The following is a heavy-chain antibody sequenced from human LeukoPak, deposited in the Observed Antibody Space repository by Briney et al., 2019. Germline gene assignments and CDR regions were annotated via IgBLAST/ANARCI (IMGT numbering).Heavy chain of an antibody. Sequence: PSETLSLTCNVSGDSINTYFWNWIRQPPGKGLEWLGYISHSGSTNYNPSLKSRLTMSVDMSKNQFSLRLTSATAADTAVYFCAKSGWLRRAFFQDWGQGTLVTVSS. J-gene: IGHJ1*01. CDR2: ISHSGST. V-gene: IGHV4-59*01. D-gene: IGHD6-19*01. CDR3: AKSGWLRRAFFQD. CDR1: GDSINTYF.